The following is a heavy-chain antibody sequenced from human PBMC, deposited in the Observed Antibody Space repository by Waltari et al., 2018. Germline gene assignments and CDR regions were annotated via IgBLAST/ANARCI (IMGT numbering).Heavy chain of an antibody. CDR1: GFTFSNAW. V-gene: IGHV3-15*01. D-gene: IGHD2-2*01. Sequence: EVQLVESGGGLVKPGGSLRLSCAASGFTFSNAWMSWVRQAPGQGLEWVGRIKSKTDGGTTTTLEPWKGSLTISRNNSKTTRFLQMTSLKPEDTAVNYCTTDPSCIGGSTSCFLSYSMAVWAKGPRSPSP. CDR3: TTDPSCIGGSTSCFLSYSMAV. CDR2: IKSKTDGGTT. J-gene: IGHJ6*03.